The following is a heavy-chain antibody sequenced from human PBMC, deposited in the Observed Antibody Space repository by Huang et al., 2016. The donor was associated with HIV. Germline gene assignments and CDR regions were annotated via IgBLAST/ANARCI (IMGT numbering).Heavy chain of an antibody. Sequence: QLQLQESGPGLVKPSETLSLTCTVSGGSISTSGYYWGWIRLPPGKGLGWIGSIFYRGSTAYNPSLKSRVTISVDTSKGQFSLKLSSVTAADTAVYYCARQDTSGWYADPYYFDYWGQGTLVTVSS. V-gene: IGHV4-39*01. D-gene: IGHD6-19*01. CDR1: GGSISTSGYY. J-gene: IGHJ4*02. CDR2: IFYRGST. CDR3: ARQDTSGWYADPYYFDY.